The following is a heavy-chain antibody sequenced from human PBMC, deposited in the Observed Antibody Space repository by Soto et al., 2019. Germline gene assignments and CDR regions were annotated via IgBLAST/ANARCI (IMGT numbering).Heavy chain of an antibody. CDR3: ARGPSGYCTNGVCYKGNYYYYYMDV. CDR1: GGSISSGGYY. V-gene: IGHV4-31*03. J-gene: IGHJ6*03. D-gene: IGHD2-8*01. CDR2: IYYSGST. Sequence: PSETLSLTCTVSGGSISSGGYYWSWIRQHPGKGLEWIGYIYYSGSTYYNPSLKSRVTISVDTSKNQFSLKLSSVTAADTAVYYCARGPSGYCTNGVCYKGNYYYYYMDVWGKGTTVTVS.